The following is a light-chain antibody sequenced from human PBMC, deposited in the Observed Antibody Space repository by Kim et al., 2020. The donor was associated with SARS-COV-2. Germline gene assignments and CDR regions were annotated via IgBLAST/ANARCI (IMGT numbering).Light chain of an antibody. Sequence: LSPGERAALSCRASQSVSSSCLAWYQQKRGQAPRLLIYATSTRAAGIPDRFSGSGSGTDFTLTISRLEPEDFAVYHCQQYGSSPGTVGQGTKL. V-gene: IGKV3-20*01. CDR1: QSVSSSC. CDR2: ATS. CDR3: QQYGSSPGT. J-gene: IGKJ2*01.